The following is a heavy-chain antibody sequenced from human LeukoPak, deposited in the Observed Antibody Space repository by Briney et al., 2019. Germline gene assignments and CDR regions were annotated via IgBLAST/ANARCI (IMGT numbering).Heavy chain of an antibody. J-gene: IGHJ4*02. CDR3: ARDLVSGGGY. CDR1: GFTFSDSW. D-gene: IGHD6-25*01. CDR2: IKQDGSEK. Sequence: GGSLRLSCTASGFTFSDSWMNWVRQAPGKGLEWVANIKQDGSEKYYVDSVKGRFTISRDNAKNSLYLQMNSLRAEDTAVYYCARDLVSGGGYWGQGTLVTVSS. V-gene: IGHV3-7*01.